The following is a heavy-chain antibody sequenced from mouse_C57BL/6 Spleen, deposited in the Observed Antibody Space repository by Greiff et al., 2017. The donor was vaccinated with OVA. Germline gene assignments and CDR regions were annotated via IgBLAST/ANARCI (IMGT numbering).Heavy chain of an antibody. Sequence: VHVKQSGAELVRPGASVKLSCTASGFNIKDYYMHWVKQRPEQGLEWIGRIDPEDGDTEYAPKFQGKATMTADTSSNTAYLQLSSLTSEDTAFYYCTRIYYGNDAWFAYWGQGTLVTVSA. D-gene: IGHD2-1*01. J-gene: IGHJ3*01. V-gene: IGHV14-1*01. CDR3: TRIYYGNDAWFAY. CDR2: IDPEDGDT. CDR1: GFNIKDYY.